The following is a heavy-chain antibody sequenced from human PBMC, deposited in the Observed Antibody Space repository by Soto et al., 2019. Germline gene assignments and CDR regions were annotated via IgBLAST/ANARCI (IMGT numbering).Heavy chain of an antibody. CDR3: ARGRSYYDSSGYTPGWFDP. CDR2: IIPIFGTA. J-gene: IGHJ5*02. CDR1: GCTFSSYA. D-gene: IGHD3-22*01. Sequence: SVKVSCKASGCTFSSYAISWVRQAPGQGREWMGGIIPIFGTANYAQKFQGRVTITADESTSTAYMELSSLRSEDTAVYYCARGRSYYDSSGYTPGWFDPWGQGTLVTVSS. V-gene: IGHV1-69*13.